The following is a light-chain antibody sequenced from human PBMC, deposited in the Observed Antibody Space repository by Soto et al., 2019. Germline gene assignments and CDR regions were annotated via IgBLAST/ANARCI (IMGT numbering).Light chain of an antibody. V-gene: IGKV4-1*01. Sequence: DIVMTQSPDSLAVSLGERATINCKSSQSVLYSSNNKNYLAWYQQKPGQPPKLLIYWASTRESGVPDRFSGSGSETDFTLTIRSLQAEEGAVYYCQKYYSSRFSFGPGTKVDIK. CDR2: WAS. CDR3: QKYYSSRFS. J-gene: IGKJ3*01. CDR1: QSVLYSSNNKNY.